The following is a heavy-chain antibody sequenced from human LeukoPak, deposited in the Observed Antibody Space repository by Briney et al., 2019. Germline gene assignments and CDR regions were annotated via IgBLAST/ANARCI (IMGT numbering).Heavy chain of an antibody. V-gene: IGHV6-1*01. CDR1: GDSVSSNSAA. Sequence: SQTLSLTCAISGDSVSSNSAAWNWIRQSPSRGLEWLGRTYYRSKWYKDYAVSVKSRISINPDTSKNQFSLQLNSVTPEDTAVYYCARDPLVVVEPTATLLNYYYYMDVWGKGTMVTVSS. J-gene: IGHJ6*03. CDR2: TYYRSKWYK. CDR3: ARDPLVVVEPTATLLNYYYYMDV. D-gene: IGHD2-2*01.